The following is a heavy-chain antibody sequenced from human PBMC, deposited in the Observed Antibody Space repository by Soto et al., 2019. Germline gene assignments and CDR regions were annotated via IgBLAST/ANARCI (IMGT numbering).Heavy chain of an antibody. CDR3: ARDSGYCGGDCYSAGESLFDY. Sequence: EVQLVESGGGLVKPGGSLRLSCAASGFTFSSYSMNWVRQAPGKGLEWVSSISSSSSYIYYADSVKGRFTISRDNAKNSLYLQMNSLRAEDTAVYYCARDSGYCGGDCYSAGESLFDYWGQGTLVTVSS. CDR2: ISSSSSYI. J-gene: IGHJ4*02. V-gene: IGHV3-21*01. CDR1: GFTFSSYS. D-gene: IGHD2-21*02.